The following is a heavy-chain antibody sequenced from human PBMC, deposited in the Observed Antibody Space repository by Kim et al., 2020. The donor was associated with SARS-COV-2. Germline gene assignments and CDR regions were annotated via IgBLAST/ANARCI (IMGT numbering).Heavy chain of an antibody. CDR2: ISYDGSNK. V-gene: IGHV3-33*05. J-gene: IGHJ6*02. Sequence: GGSLRLSCAASGFTFSSYGMHWVRQAPGKGLEWVAVISYDGSNKYYADSVKGRFTISRDNSKNTLYLQMNSLRAEDTAVYYCAAPYYYDSSGYPDVWGQGTTVTVSS. CDR3: AAPYYYDSSGYPDV. CDR1: GFTFSSYG. D-gene: IGHD3-22*01.